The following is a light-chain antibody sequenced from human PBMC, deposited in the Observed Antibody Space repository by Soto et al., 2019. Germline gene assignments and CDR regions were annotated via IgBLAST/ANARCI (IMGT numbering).Light chain of an antibody. CDR1: QSISSW. J-gene: IGKJ1*01. CDR3: QQFHNWPRT. CDR2: DAS. V-gene: IGKV1-5*01. Sequence: DIQITQSPSTLSASVGDRITITCRASQSISSWLAWYQQKPGKAPKLLIYDASSLESGVPSRFSGSGSGTEFTLTITSLQSEDFAVYYCQQFHNWPRTFGQGTKGDIK.